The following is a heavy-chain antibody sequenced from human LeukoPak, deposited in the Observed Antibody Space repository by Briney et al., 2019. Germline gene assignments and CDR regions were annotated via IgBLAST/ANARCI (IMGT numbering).Heavy chain of an antibody. J-gene: IGHJ4*02. D-gene: IGHD3-22*01. Sequence: QPGGSLRLSCGASGFTFSSYAMTWVRQAPGKGLEWVSAISGSDNSTYYADSVKGRFTISRDTSKNTLYLQTNSLTAEDTAVYYCAKNMILDNDNYYFDYWGQGTLVTVSS. CDR2: ISGSDNST. CDR3: AKNMILDNDNYYFDY. CDR1: GFTFSSYA. V-gene: IGHV3-23*01.